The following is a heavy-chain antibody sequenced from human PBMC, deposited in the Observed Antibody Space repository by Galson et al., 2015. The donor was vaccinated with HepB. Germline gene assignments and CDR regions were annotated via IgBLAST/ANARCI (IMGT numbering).Heavy chain of an antibody. V-gene: IGHV1-18*01. J-gene: IGHJ4*02. Sequence: SVKVSCKASAYTFTSYGISWVRQAPGQGLEWVGWISAYNGNTNYAQKLQGRVTMTTDTATTTAYMELRSLRSDDTAVYYCARGYMVREVIYYFDYWGQGTLVTVSS. D-gene: IGHD3-10*01. CDR2: ISAYNGNT. CDR3: ARGYMVREVIYYFDY. CDR1: AYTFTSYG.